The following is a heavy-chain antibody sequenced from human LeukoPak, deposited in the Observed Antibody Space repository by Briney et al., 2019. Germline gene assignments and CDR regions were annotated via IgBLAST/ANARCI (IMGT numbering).Heavy chain of an antibody. CDR1: GGSISSGENY. J-gene: IGHJ4*02. V-gene: IGHV4-30-4*01. D-gene: IGHD3-3*01. CDR2: IYNSGSA. CDR3: ARAVQVTIFGVVTPPGYFDY. Sequence: SETLSLTCTVSGGSISSGENYWSWIRQPPGEALEWIGYIYNSGSAYYNPSLKGRVTISVDTSKNQFSLKLSSVTAADTAVYYCARAVQVTIFGVVTPPGYFDYWGQGTLVTVSS.